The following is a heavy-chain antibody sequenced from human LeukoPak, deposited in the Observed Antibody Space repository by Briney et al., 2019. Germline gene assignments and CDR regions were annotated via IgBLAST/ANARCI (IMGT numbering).Heavy chain of an antibody. V-gene: IGHV4-31*02. CDR3: ARAPRHTNSWYSFDY. CDR2: IYYSGDT. J-gene: IGHJ4*02. D-gene: IGHD2-2*01. Sequence: SETLSLTCTVSGGSLSSGDYYWSWIRQHPGKGLEWIGYIYYSGDTHYNPSLKSRVTISMDTSGNQFSLKLSSVTAADTAVYYCARAPRHTNSWYSFDYWGQGTLVSVSS. CDR1: GGSLSSGDYY.